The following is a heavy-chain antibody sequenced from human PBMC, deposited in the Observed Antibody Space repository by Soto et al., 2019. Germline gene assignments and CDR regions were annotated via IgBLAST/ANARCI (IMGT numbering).Heavy chain of an antibody. J-gene: IGHJ5*01. V-gene: IGHV3-23*01. CDR2: SSGSGGST. CDR1: GFTFSSYA. D-gene: IGHD5-12*01. CDR3: AKDRGRGYDWFDS. Sequence: EVQLLESGGGLVQPGGSLRLSCAASGFTFSSYAMSWVRQAPGKGLEWVSASSGSGGSTFYADSVTGRCTISRDTSKNTLFQQMNGLRAEDTAVYYCAKDRGRGYDWFDSWGQGTLVTVSS.